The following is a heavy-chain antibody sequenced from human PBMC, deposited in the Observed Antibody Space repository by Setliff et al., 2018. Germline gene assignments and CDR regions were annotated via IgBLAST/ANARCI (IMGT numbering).Heavy chain of an antibody. Sequence: SETLSLTCTVSGGSISSGGYYWSWIRQYPGKGLEWIGYIYYSGSTYYNPSLKSRVTISVDTSKNQFSLKLSSVTAADTAVYYCARTPDGFLGDGYNLNTLGYFDSWGQGTLVTV. D-gene: IGHD3-3*01. CDR3: ARTPDGFLGDGYNLNTLGYFDS. J-gene: IGHJ4*02. V-gene: IGHV4-31*03. CDR1: GGSISSGGYY. CDR2: IYYSGST.